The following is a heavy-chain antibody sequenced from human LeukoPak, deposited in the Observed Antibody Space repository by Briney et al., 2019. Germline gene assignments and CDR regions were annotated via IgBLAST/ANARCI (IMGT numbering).Heavy chain of an antibody. D-gene: IGHD6-13*01. Sequence: SQTLSLTCTVSGGSISSGTYYWNWIRQPAGKGLEWIGRINTSGSTNYNPSLKSRVTMSVDTSKNQFTLKLTSVTAADTAVFYCARAQYTSNFDYWGQGTLVTVSS. CDR3: ARAQYTSNFDY. CDR1: GGSISSGTYY. V-gene: IGHV4-61*02. CDR2: INTSGST. J-gene: IGHJ4*02.